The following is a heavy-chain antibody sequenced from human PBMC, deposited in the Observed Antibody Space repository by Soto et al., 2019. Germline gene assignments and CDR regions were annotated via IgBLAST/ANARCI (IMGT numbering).Heavy chain of an antibody. CDR3: ARALPGSSGYYKNWFDP. D-gene: IGHD3-22*01. CDR1: GGSISSGDYY. CDR2: IYYSGST. J-gene: IGHJ5*02. V-gene: IGHV4-31*03. Sequence: SETLSLTCTVSGGSISSGDYYWSWIRQHPGKGLEWIGYIYYSGSTYYNPSLKSRVTISVDTSKNQFSLKLSSVTAADTAVYYCARALPGSSGYYKNWFDPWGQGTLVTVSS.